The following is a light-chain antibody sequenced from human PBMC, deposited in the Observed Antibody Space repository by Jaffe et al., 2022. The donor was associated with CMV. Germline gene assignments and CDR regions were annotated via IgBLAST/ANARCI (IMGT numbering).Light chain of an antibody. CDR3: QQYYTTPLT. CDR2: WAS. Sequence: DIVMTQSPDSLAVSLGERATINCKSSQSVLYSSNNKNYLAWYQQKPGHPPKLLIYWASTRESGVPDRFSGSGSGTDFTLTISSLQAEDVAVYSCQQYYTTPLTFGGGTKVEIK. V-gene: IGKV4-1*01. J-gene: IGKJ4*01. CDR1: QSVLYSSNNKNY.